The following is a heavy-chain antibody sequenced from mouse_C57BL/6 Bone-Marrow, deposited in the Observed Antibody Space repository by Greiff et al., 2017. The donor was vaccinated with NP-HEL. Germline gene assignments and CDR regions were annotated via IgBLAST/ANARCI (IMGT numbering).Heavy chain of an antibody. CDR1: GFTFSDYG. Sequence: DVHLVESGGGLVKPGGSLKLSCAASGFTFSDYGMHWVRQAPEKGLEWVAYISSGSSTIYYADTVKGRFTTSRDNAKNTLFLQMTRLRSEDTAMYYCARQGSAWFAYWGQGTLVTVSA. CDR3: ARQGSAWFAY. J-gene: IGHJ3*01. V-gene: IGHV5-17*01. CDR2: ISSGSSTI.